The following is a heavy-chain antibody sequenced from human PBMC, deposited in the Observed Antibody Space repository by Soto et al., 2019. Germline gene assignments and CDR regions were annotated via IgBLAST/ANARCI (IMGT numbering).Heavy chain of an antibody. V-gene: IGHV1-2*04. CDR2: INPNSGGT. CDR3: ARDLSNIVSSYYYYGMDV. CDR1: GYTFTGYY. D-gene: IGHD5-12*01. J-gene: IGHJ6*02. Sequence: ASVKVSCKASGYTFTGYYMHWVRQAPGQGLEWMGWINPNSGGTNYAQKFQGWVTMTRDTSISTAYMELSRLRSDDTAVYYCARDLSNIVSSYYYYGMDVWGHGTTVTVSS.